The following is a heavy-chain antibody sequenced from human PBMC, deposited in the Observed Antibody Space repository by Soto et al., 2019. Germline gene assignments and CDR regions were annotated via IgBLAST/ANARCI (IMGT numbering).Heavy chain of an antibody. J-gene: IGHJ4*02. CDR1: GYTFAIYD. CDR2: MSPNSGNT. D-gene: IGHD6-19*01. Sequence: GASVKVSCKASGYTFAIYDINWVRQATGQGLEWVGWMSPNSGNTGYAQKFQGRVTMTRTTSASTAYMELTSLRSDDTAVYYCAKPSQGWLQSFHWGQGTLVTVSS. V-gene: IGHV1-8*01. CDR3: AKPSQGWLQSFH.